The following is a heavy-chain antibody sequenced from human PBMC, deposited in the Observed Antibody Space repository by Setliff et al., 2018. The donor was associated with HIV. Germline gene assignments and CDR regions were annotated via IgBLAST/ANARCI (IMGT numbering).Heavy chain of an antibody. D-gene: IGHD3-3*01. CDR2: IFYRGST. CDR1: NGSISSGNHY. CDR3: ARAGHYDFLGGFSAQPLHP. J-gene: IGHJ5*02. V-gene: IGHV4-31*03. Sequence: SETLSLTCTVSNGSISSGNHYWSWIRQHPGKGLEWIAYIFYRGSTYYNPSLKSRVSLPIDTSKNYFSLMLTSVTAADTAMYFCARAGHYDFLGGFSAQPLHPWGRVILGDVAS.